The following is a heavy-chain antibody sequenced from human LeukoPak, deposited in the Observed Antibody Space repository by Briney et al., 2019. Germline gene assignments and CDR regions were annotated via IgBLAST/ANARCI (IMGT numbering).Heavy chain of an antibody. V-gene: IGHV4-34*01. CDR3: ARGNSGYGPSRMDV. CDR1: GGSFSGYY. CDR2: INHSGST. D-gene: IGHD5-12*01. J-gene: IGHJ6*02. Sequence: QPSETLSLTCAVYGGSFSGYYWSWIRQPPGKGLEWIGEINHSGSTNYNPSLKSRVTISVDTSNNQFSLKLSSVTAADTAVYYCARGNSGYGPSRMDVWGQGTTVTVSS.